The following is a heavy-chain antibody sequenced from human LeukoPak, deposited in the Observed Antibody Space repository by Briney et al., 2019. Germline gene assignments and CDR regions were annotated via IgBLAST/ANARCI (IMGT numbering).Heavy chain of an antibody. CDR3: ARDVDGYNSPGFFDY. CDR2: ISSSSSTI. D-gene: IGHD5-24*01. CDR1: GFTFSSYS. Sequence: PGGSLRLSCAASGFTFSSYSMNWVRQAPGKGLGWVSYISSSSSTIYYADSVKGRFTISRDNAKNSLYLQMNRLRAEDTAVYYCARDVDGYNSPGFFDYWGQGTLVTVSS. V-gene: IGHV3-48*01. J-gene: IGHJ4*02.